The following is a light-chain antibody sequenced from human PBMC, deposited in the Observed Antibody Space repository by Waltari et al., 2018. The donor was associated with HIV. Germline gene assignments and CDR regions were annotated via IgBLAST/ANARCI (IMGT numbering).Light chain of an antibody. CDR3: QSWGAGGV. V-gene: IGLV4-69*01. Sequence: VLTQSPSASASLGDSVKLTCTLDSGHITYAIAWHQHRPEKGPRFLMKINSDGSHYKGDDIPDRFSGSSSGAERFLIISRVQSDDEADYYCQSWGAGGVVGGGTKLTVL. J-gene: IGLJ3*02. CDR2: INSDGSH. CDR1: SGHITYA.